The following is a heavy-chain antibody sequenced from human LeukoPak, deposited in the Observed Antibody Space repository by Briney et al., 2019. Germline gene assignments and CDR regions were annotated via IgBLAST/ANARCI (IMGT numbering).Heavy chain of an antibody. CDR3: TRDQSATARAYAY. CDR2: ITISGTYI. Sequence: GGSLRLSCAASGFILSDYNMNWVRQAPGKGLEWVSFITISGTYITYADSVKGRFTISRDNAKNSLYLQMNSLRAEDRAVYYCTRDQSATARAYAYWGKGTLVTVSS. CDR1: GFILSDYN. V-gene: IGHV3-21*01. D-gene: IGHD1-26*01. J-gene: IGHJ4*02.